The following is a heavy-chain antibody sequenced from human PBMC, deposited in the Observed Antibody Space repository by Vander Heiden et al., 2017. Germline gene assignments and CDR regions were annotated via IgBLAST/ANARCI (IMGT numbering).Heavy chain of an antibody. D-gene: IGHD3-22*01. CDR3: ARTYYDSSGYYYMGAFDI. Sequence: VSGGSISSYYWSWIRQPPGKGLEWIGYIYYSGSTNYNPSLKSRVTISVDTSKNQFSLKLSSVTAADTAVYYCARTYYDSSGYYYMGAFDIWGQGTMVTVSS. CDR2: IYYSGST. V-gene: IGHV4-59*01. CDR1: GGSISSYY. J-gene: IGHJ3*02.